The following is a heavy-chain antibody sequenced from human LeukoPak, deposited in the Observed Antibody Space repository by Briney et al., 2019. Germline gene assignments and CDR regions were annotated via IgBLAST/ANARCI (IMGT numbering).Heavy chain of an antibody. J-gene: IGHJ4*02. CDR2: IADDGSTK. D-gene: IGHD3-16*01. Sequence: GGSLRLSCGGSGLTFSRFAMHWVRQAPGKGLEWVAVIADDGSTKYYADSVKGRFTISRDNSKGTLHLEMNSLRPEDTAVYYCARDRGYSYAYDPDANWGQGTLVTVSS. CDR1: GLTFSRFA. CDR3: ARDRGYSYAYDPDAN. V-gene: IGHV3-30*04.